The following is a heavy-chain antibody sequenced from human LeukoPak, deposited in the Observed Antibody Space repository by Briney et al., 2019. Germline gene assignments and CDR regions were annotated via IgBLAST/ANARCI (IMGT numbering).Heavy chain of an antibody. J-gene: IGHJ4*02. V-gene: IGHV3-23*01. D-gene: IGHD6-6*01. CDR3: AKTRIAARRFDY. CDR1: GFTFSSYA. CDR2: ISGSGGST. Sequence: GGSLRLSCAASGFTFSSYAMSWVCQAPGKGLGWVSAISGSGGSTYYADSVKGRFTISRDNSKNTLYLQMNSLRAEDTAVYYCAKTRIAARRFDYWGQGTLVTVSS.